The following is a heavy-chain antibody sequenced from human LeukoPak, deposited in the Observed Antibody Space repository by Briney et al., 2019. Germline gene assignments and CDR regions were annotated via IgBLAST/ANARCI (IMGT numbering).Heavy chain of an antibody. J-gene: IGHJ2*01. D-gene: IGHD3-22*01. CDR3: ARRKTPYYYDSSGYYHYWHFDL. V-gene: IGHV5-10-1*01. Sequence: GESLKISCKGSGYSFSSYWISWVRQMPGKGLEWMGRIDPSDSYTNYSPSFQGHVTISADKSISTAYLQWSSLKASDTAMYYRARRKTPYYYDSSGYYHYWHFDLWGRGTLVTVSS. CDR2: IDPSDSYT. CDR1: GYSFSSYW.